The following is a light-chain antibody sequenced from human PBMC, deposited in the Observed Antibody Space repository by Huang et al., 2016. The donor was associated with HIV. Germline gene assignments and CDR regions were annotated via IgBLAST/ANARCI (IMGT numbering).Light chain of an antibody. J-gene: IGKJ2*01. CDR1: QSLSGW. CDR3: QQLHNSPYT. V-gene: IGKV1-5*03. Sequence: DIQMTQSPSTLSASIGDRVTITCRASQSLSGWLAWYQQRPGNAPNLLISKASSLQSGVPPRCSGSGSGTDFILTISSLQPDDFATDYCQQLHNSPYTFGQGTKLEIK. CDR2: KAS.